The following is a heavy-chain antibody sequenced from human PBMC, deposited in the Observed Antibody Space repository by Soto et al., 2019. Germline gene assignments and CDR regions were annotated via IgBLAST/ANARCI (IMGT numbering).Heavy chain of an antibody. CDR2: INHSGST. J-gene: IGHJ4*02. CDR3: ARGRIKGYNYHYFDY. CDR1: GGSFSGYY. Sequence: SETLSLTCAVYGGSFSGYYWSWIRQPPGKGLGWIGEINHSGSTNYNPSLKSRVTISVDTSKNQFSLKLSSVTAADTAVYYCARGRIKGYNYHYFDYWGQGTLVTAPQ. D-gene: IGHD5-12*01. V-gene: IGHV4-34*01.